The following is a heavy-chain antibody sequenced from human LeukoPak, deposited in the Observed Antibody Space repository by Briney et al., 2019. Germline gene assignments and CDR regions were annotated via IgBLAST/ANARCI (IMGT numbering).Heavy chain of an antibody. CDR3: AKGDYGDYVYYFDY. Sequence: GGSLRLSCAASGFTFSSYAMSWVRQAPGKGLEWVSAISGSGGSTYYADSVKGRFTISRNNSKNTLYLQMNSLRAEDTAVYYCAKGDYGDYVYYFDYWGQGTLVTVSS. CDR1: GFTFSSYA. D-gene: IGHD4-17*01. V-gene: IGHV3-23*01. CDR2: ISGSGGST. J-gene: IGHJ4*02.